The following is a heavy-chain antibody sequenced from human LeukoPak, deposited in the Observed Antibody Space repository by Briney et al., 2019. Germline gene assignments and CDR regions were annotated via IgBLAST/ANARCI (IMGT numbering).Heavy chain of an antibody. J-gene: IGHJ3*02. Sequence: PSETLSLTCNVSGRSISSYYWSWIRQPPGKGLEWIGYMYYSGNTNYNPSLKSRVTTSVDSSKNQFSLKLSSVTAADTAVYYCARHTLVGARNAFDIWGQGTMVTVSS. CDR2: MYYSGNT. CDR1: GRSISSYY. CDR3: ARHTLVGARNAFDI. D-gene: IGHD1-26*01. V-gene: IGHV4-59*08.